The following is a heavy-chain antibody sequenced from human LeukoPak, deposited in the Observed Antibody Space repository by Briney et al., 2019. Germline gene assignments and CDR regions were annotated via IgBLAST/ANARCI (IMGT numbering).Heavy chain of an antibody. CDR3: ARDYYGSIDL. Sequence: GGSLRLSCVASGFTFGKYWMHWVRQAPGKGLVCISRINNDGSTVYADSVAGRFTISRDNARDTLYLQMNSLRVEDTAVYYWARDYYGSIDLWGQGTLVTVSS. D-gene: IGHD3-10*01. V-gene: IGHV3-74*01. CDR2: INNDGST. CDR1: GFTFGKYW. J-gene: IGHJ1*01.